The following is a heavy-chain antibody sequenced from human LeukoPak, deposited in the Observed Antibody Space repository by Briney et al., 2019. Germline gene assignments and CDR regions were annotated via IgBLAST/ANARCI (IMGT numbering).Heavy chain of an antibody. CDR3: AREVSVSSSSPDHYYYYYMDV. J-gene: IGHJ6*03. V-gene: IGHV3-7*01. D-gene: IGHD6-6*01. CDR1: GFTFSSYS. CDR2: IKQDGSEK. Sequence: PGGSLRLSCAASGFTFSSYSMNWVRQAPGKGLEWVANIKQDGSEKYYVDSVKGRFTISRDNAKNSLYLQMNSLRAEDTAVYYCAREVSVSSSSPDHYYYYYMDVWGKGTTVTVSS.